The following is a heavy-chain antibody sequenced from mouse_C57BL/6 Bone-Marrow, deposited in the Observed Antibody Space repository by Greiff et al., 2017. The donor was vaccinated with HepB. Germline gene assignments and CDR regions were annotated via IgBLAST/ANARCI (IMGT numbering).Heavy chain of an antibody. Sequence: QVQLQPPGAELVMPGASVKLSFKASGYTFTSFWMHWVEQRPGQGLEWIGEIDPSGSYTNYNQKFKGKSKLTVDKSSSTAYMQLSSLTSEDSAVYYCARKLGANWDWFAYWGQGTLVTVSA. CDR2: IDPSGSYT. D-gene: IGHD4-1*01. V-gene: IGHV1-69*01. CDR3: ARKLGANWDWFAY. CDR1: GYTFTSFW. J-gene: IGHJ3*01.